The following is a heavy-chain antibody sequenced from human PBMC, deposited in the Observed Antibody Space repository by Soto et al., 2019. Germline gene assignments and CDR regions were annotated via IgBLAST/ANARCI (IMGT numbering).Heavy chain of an antibody. D-gene: IGHD3-10*01. Sequence: QVQLVESGGGLVKPGGSQGLSCTASGFTFSDYYMTWIRQAPGKGLEWLSYISSGGFTIYYADSVKGRFTVSRDNAKNSMYLQMNTLRVDDTAVYYCARDPGIYYGMDVWGQGTTVTVSS. CDR1: GFTFSDYY. V-gene: IGHV3-11*01. J-gene: IGHJ6*02. CDR3: ARDPGIYYGMDV. CDR2: ISSGGFTI.